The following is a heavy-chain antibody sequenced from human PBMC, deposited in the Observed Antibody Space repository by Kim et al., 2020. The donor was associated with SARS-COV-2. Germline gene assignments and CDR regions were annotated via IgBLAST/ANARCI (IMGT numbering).Heavy chain of an antibody. CDR3: ARDSYYYDSSGARAEYFQH. Sequence: GGSLRLSCAASGFTFSSYSMNWVRQAPGKGLEWVSYISSSSSTIYYADSVKGRFTISRDNAKNSLYLQMNSLRDEDTAVYYCARDSYYYDSSGARAEYFQHWGQGTLVTVSS. CDR1: GFTFSSYS. J-gene: IGHJ1*01. CDR2: ISSSSSTI. D-gene: IGHD3-22*01. V-gene: IGHV3-48*02.